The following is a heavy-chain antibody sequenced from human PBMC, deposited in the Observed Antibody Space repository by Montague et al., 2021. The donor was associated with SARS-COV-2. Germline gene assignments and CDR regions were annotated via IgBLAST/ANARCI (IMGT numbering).Heavy chain of an antibody. CDR2: TYYRSKWYN. Sequence: CAISGDSVSSNSAAWNWIRQSPSRGLEWLGRTYYRSKWYNDCAVSVKSRITINPDTSKNQFSLQLNSVTPEDTAVYYCARGLWFGELLSLYYYYGMDVWGQGTTVTVSS. D-gene: IGHD3-10*01. J-gene: IGHJ6*02. CDR1: GDSVSSNSAA. V-gene: IGHV6-1*01. CDR3: ARGLWFGELLSLYYYYGMDV.